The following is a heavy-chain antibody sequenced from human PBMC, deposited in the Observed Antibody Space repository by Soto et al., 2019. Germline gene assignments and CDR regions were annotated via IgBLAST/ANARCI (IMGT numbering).Heavy chain of an antibody. CDR2: IYYSGTT. D-gene: IGHD5-12*01. CDR1: CGSISTYY. V-gene: IGHV4-59*08. J-gene: IGHJ6*03. CDR3: ARLGAIRLSGLSYSYHYIGV. Sequence: PSEPLSPTFSGYCGSISTYYWSPIRRPPGKGLEWIGYIYYSGTTNYNPSLMSRATISVDTSKNQFSLTLNSVTAADTAVYYCARLGAIRLSGLSYSYHYIGV.